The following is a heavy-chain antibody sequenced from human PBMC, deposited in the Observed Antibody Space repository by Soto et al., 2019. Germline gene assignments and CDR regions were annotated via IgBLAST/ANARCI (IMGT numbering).Heavy chain of an antibody. CDR3: ARDGITSWYSYDYHGMDV. Sequence: EVQLVESGGGLVQPGGSLRLSCAASGFTFRTYWLSWVRQVPGKGLEWVANINLDGSEKNYVDSVKGRFTISRDNARNALYLQMNRLRAEDTALYYCARDGITSWYSYDYHGMDVWGQGTTVTVSS. CDR1: GFTFRTYW. J-gene: IGHJ6*02. D-gene: IGHD5-18*01. V-gene: IGHV3-7*05. CDR2: INLDGSEK.